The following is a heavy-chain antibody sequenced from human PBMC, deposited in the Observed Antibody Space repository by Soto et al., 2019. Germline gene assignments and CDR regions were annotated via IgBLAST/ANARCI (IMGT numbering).Heavy chain of an antibody. CDR3: ARHPYSGYDRGGYNWFDP. CDR2: IYPGDSDT. J-gene: IGHJ5*02. D-gene: IGHD5-12*01. CDR1: GYSFTSYW. V-gene: IGHV5-51*01. Sequence: PGESLKISCKGSGYSFTSYWIGWVRQMPGKGLEWMGIIYPGDSDTRYSPSFQGQVTISADKSISTAYLQWSSLKASDTAMYYCARHPYSGYDRGGYNWFDPWGQGTLVTVSS.